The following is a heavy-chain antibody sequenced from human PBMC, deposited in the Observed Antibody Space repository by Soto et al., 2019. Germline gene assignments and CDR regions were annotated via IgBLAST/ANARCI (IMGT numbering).Heavy chain of an antibody. J-gene: IGHJ4*02. CDR3: ARGYRGQWEPNGAFDY. V-gene: IGHV1-69*01. CDR2: IIPIFGTA. CDR1: GGTFSSYA. D-gene: IGHD1-26*01. Sequence: QVQLVQSGAEVQTPGSSVKVSCKASGGTFSSYAISWVRQAPGQGLEWMGGIIPIFGTANYAQKFQGRVTITADESTSTADMELSSLRSEDTAVYYCARGYRGQWEPNGAFDYWGQGTLVTVSS.